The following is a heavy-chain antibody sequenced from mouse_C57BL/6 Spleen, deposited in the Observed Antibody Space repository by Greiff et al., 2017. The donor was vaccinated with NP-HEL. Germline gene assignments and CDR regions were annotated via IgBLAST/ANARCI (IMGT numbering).Heavy chain of an antibody. D-gene: IGHD1-1*01. V-gene: IGHV5-6*01. CDR3: ARTYYYGSRPYYFDY. J-gene: IGHJ2*01. Sequence: EVQRVESGGDLVKPGGSLKLSCAASGFTFSSYGMSWVRQTPDKRLEWVATLSSGGSYTYYPDSVKGRFTISRDNAKNTLYLQMSSLKSEDKAMDYCARTYYYGSRPYYFDYWGQGATLTVSS. CDR1: GFTFSSYG. CDR2: LSSGGSYT.